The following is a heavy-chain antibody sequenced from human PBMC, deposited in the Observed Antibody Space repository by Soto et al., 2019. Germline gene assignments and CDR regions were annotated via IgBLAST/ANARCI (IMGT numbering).Heavy chain of an antibody. Sequence: PSETLSLTXAVSGGSISSGGYSWSWIRQPPGKGLEWIGYIYHSGSTYYNPSLKSRVTISVDRSKNQFSLKLSSVTAADTAVYYCARTSSEHYDFWSGPSRPIFYFDYWGQGTLVTVSS. CDR3: ARTSSEHYDFWSGPSRPIFYFDY. CDR1: GGSISSGGYS. CDR2: IYHSGST. J-gene: IGHJ4*02. D-gene: IGHD3-3*01. V-gene: IGHV4-30-2*01.